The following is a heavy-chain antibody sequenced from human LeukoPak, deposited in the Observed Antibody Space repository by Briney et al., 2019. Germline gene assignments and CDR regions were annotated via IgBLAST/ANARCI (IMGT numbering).Heavy chain of an antibody. D-gene: IGHD2-21*02. Sequence: ASVKVSCKASGGTFSSYAISWVRQAPGQGLEWMGRIIPILGIANYAQKFQGRVTITADKSTSTAYMELSSLRSEDTAVYYCARVVVVTAPAHYYYGMDVWGQGTTVTVSS. CDR2: IIPILGIA. CDR3: ARVVVVTAPAHYYYGMDV. CDR1: GGTFSSYA. V-gene: IGHV1-69*04. J-gene: IGHJ6*02.